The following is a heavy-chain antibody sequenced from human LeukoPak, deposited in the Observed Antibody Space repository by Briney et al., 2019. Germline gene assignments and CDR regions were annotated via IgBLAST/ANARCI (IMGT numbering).Heavy chain of an antibody. CDR1: GGSFSGYY. J-gene: IGHJ2*01. CDR2: INYIGST. CDR3: ARGGYGSGHHWYFDL. Sequence: SETLSLTCAVYGGSFSGYYWSWFRQPPGKGLEWFGEINYIGSTNYNPSLKSRVTISVDTSKNQFSLKLSSVTAADTAVYYCARGGYGSGHHWYFDLWGRGTLVTVSS. V-gene: IGHV4-34*01. D-gene: IGHD3-10*01.